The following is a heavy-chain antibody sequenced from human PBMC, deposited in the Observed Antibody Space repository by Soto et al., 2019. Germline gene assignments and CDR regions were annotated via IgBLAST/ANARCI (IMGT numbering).Heavy chain of an antibody. CDR1: GGSISSGGYY. J-gene: IGHJ6*02. Sequence: QVQLQESGPGLVKPSQTLSLTCTVSGGSISSGGYYWSWIRQHPGKGLEWIGYIYYSGSTHYNPSLNTPVTISVDTSKNQFSLKPSSVTAADTAVYYCARDTAAAGRYYYYGMDVWGQGTTVTVSS. CDR3: ARDTAAAGRYYYYGMDV. CDR2: IYYSGST. V-gene: IGHV4-31*01. D-gene: IGHD6-13*01.